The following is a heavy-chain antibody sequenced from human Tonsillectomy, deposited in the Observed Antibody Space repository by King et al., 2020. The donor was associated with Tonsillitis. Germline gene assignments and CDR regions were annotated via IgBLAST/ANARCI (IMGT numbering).Heavy chain of an antibody. CDR3: ARDDGRFDS. Sequence: QLVQSGAEVKTPGASVKVSCKASGYMFTGYYIHWVRQAPGQGLEWMGWVTPTSGGTNYAQKFQGRVTMTRDTSITTAYMELTRLTFDDTAVYYCARDDGRFDSWGQGTLVTVSS. J-gene: IGHJ4*02. CDR2: VTPTSGGT. V-gene: IGHV1-2*02. CDR1: GYMFTGYY.